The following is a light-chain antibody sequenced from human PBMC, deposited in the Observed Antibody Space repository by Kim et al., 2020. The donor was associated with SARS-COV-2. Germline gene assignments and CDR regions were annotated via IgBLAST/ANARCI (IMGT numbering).Light chain of an antibody. J-gene: IGKJ1*01. V-gene: IGKV1-6*01. Sequence: ASVGDSVSISCRASQGIRDDLAWFQQRPGKVPQLLIHSSSRLVSGVSSRFSGSGSGTDFTLTINGLRPEDFATYYCLQDSRYPWTFGQETKVDIK. CDR3: LQDSRYPWT. CDR1: QGIRDD. CDR2: SSS.